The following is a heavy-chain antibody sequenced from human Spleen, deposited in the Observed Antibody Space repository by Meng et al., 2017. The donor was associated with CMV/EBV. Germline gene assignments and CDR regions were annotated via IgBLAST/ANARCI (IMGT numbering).Heavy chain of an antibody. J-gene: IGHJ6*02. Sequence: GESLKISCAASGFTFSTYGMHWVRQAPGKGLEWVSVIYSGGSSTYYADSVKGRFTISRDNSKNTLYLQMNSLRAEDTAVYYCAKGLRDIVVVPAAIRPTWYYYYYGMDVWGQGTTVTVSS. CDR3: AKGLRDIVVVPAAIRPTWYYYYYGMDV. V-gene: IGHV3-23*03. D-gene: IGHD2-2*02. CDR2: IYSGGSST. CDR1: GFTFSTYG.